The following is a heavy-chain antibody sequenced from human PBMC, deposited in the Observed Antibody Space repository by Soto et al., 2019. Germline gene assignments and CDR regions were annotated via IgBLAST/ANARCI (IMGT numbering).Heavy chain of an antibody. Sequence: PGGSLRLSCAASGFTFSSYGMHWVRQAPGKGLEWVAVIWYDGSNKYYADSVKGRFTISRDNSKNTLYLQMNSLRAEDTAVYYCARDDSSSWLVNWGQGTLVTVSS. CDR2: IWYDGSNK. D-gene: IGHD6-13*01. CDR1: GFTFSSYG. V-gene: IGHV3-33*01. J-gene: IGHJ4*02. CDR3: ARDDSSSWLVN.